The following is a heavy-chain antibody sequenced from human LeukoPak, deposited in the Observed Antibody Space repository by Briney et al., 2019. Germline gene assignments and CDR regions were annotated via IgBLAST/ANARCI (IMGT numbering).Heavy chain of an antibody. CDR3: AKEVNFDWLGPGDF. Sequence: GGSLRLSCAASGFTFSSYDMHWVRQAPGKGLEWVAVISYDGSNKYYADSVKGRFTISRDNSKNTLYLQMNSLRAEDTAVYYCAKEVNFDWLGPGDFWGQGTLVTVSS. CDR1: GFTFSSYD. D-gene: IGHD3-9*01. CDR2: ISYDGSNK. V-gene: IGHV3-30*18. J-gene: IGHJ4*02.